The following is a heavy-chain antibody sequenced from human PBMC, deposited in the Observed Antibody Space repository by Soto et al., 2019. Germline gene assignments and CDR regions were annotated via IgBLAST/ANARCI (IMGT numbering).Heavy chain of an antibody. CDR2: ISYDGSNK. D-gene: IGHD6-13*01. V-gene: IGHV3-30*18. Sequence: QVQLVESGGGVVQPGRSLRLSCAASGFTFSSYGMHWVRHAPGKGLEWVAVISYDGSNKYYADSVKGRFTISRDNSKNRLYLQMNSLRAEDTAVYYCAKARYSSSRYGFDYWGQGTLVTVSS. CDR1: GFTFSSYG. CDR3: AKARYSSSRYGFDY. J-gene: IGHJ4*02.